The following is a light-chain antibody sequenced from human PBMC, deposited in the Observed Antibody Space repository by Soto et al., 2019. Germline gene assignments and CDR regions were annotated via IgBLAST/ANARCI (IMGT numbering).Light chain of an antibody. V-gene: IGKV3-11*01. CDR2: DVF. J-gene: IGKJ4*01. CDR3: QQRSNWPLT. CDR1: QSVSSF. Sequence: EIVLTQSPATLSLSPGERATLSCRASQSVSSFLAWYQQKTGQAPRLLIYDVFNMASATTARFSGSGSGTDFTLTISSLEPEDFAVYYCQQRSNWPLTFGGGTQVEIK.